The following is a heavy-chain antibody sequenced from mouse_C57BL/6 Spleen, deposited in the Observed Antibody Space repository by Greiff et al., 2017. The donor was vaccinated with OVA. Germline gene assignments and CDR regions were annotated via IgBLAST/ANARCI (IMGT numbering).Heavy chain of an antibody. CDR3: ARKGYSRD. J-gene: IGHJ2*01. CDR2: IYPGSGST. V-gene: IGHV1-55*01. Sequence: VKLKQPGAELVKPGASVKMSCKASGYTFTSYWITWVKQRPGQGLEWIGDIYPGSGSTNYNEKFKSKATLTVDTSSSTAYMQLSSLTSEDSAVYYCARKGYSRDWGQGTTLTVSS. CDR1: GYTFTSYW.